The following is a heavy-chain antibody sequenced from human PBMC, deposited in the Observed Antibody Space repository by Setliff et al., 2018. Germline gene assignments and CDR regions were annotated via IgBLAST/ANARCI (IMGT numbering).Heavy chain of an antibody. V-gene: IGHV4-31*03. CDR1: GYSISSGYY. D-gene: IGHD1-1*01. CDR2: ISNTGTT. CDR3: ARLDGKYNSLRWVDP. Sequence: SETLSLTCTVSGYSISSGYYWSWIRQHPGKGLEWIGYISNTGTTYNNPSLKSRVTISVETSENQFSLKLTSVTAADTAVYYCARLDGKYNSLRWVDPGGQGTLVTVAS. J-gene: IGHJ5*02.